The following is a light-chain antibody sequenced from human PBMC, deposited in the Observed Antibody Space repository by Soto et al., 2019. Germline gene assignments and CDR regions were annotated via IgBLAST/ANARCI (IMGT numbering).Light chain of an antibody. CDR3: LQYDSYSWT. J-gene: IGKJ1*01. V-gene: IGKV1-5*01. CDR1: QSISDW. CDR2: DAS. Sequence: SQSISDWVAWYQQKPGKAPNLLIFDASNLKTGVPSRFSGSGSGTEFTLAISSLQPDDFATYYCLQYDSYSWTFGQGTKVDIK.